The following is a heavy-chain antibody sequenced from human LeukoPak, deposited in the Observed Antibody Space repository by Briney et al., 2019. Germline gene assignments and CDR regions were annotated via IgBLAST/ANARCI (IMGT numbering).Heavy chain of an antibody. CDR1: GGSVSSGSYF. V-gene: IGHV4-61*01. J-gene: IGHJ4*02. CDR2: IYYSGST. Sequence: SETLSLTCTVSGGSVSSGSYFWSWIRQPPGKGLEWIGYIYYSGSTNYNPSLKSRVTISVDTSKNQFSLKLSSVTAADTAVYYCARGRGHFDYWGQGTLVTVSS. CDR3: ARGRGHFDY.